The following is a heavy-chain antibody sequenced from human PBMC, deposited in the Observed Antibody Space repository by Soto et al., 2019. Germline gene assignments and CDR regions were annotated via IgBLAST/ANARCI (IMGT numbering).Heavy chain of an antibody. J-gene: IGHJ4*02. CDR1: GGSISSGFYY. V-gene: IGHV4-31*03. D-gene: IGHD4-17*01. CDR3: ASSGDDYGDYESFDY. CDR2: IYYSGST. Sequence: SETLSLTCTVSGGSISSGFYYWSWIRQHPGKGLEWIGYIYYSGSTYYNPSLKSRVTISVDTSKNQFSLKLSSVTAADTAVYYCASSGDDYGDYESFDYWGQGTLVTVSS.